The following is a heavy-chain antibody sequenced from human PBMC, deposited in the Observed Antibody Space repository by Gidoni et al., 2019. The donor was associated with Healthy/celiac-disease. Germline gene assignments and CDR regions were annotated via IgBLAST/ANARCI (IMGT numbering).Heavy chain of an antibody. CDR1: GFTFDDYA. CDR3: AKAGYGYDFWSGYYLGGMDV. D-gene: IGHD3-3*01. J-gene: IGHJ6*02. V-gene: IGHV3-9*01. CDR2: ISWNSGSI. Sequence: EVQLVESGGGLVQPGRSLRLSCAASGFTFDDYAMHWFRQAPGKGLEWVSGISWNSGSIGYADSVKGRFTISRDNAKNSLYLQMNSLRAEDTALYYCAKAGYGYDFWSGYYLGGMDVWGQGTTVTVSS.